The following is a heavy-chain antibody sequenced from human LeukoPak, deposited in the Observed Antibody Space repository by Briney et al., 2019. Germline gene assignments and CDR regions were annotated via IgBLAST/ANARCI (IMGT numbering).Heavy chain of an antibody. CDR1: GFAFSNFA. D-gene: IGHD3-3*01. CDR2: MSGSGYYT. J-gene: IGHJ6*03. Sequence: GGSLRLSCAASGFAFSNFAMSWVRQAPGKGLEWVSAMSGSGYYTYYVESVKGRFTISRDNSKNTLYLHMNSLRADDTAVYYCAKMEGQRLYDYCMDVWGKGTTVTVSS. CDR3: AKMEGQRLYDYCMDV. V-gene: IGHV3-23*01.